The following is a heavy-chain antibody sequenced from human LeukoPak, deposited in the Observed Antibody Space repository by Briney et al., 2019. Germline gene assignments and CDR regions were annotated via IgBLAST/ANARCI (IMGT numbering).Heavy chain of an antibody. CDR1: GGSISSGDYY. CDR2: IYYSGST. D-gene: IGHD4-17*01. Sequence: SQTLSLTCTVSGGSISSGDYYWSWLRQPPGKGLEWIGYIYYSGSTYYNPSLKSRVTISVDTSKNQFSLKLSSVTAADTAVYYCARDQIEEDYGDLRGYYYYGMDVWGKGTTVTVSS. CDR3: ARDQIEEDYGDLRGYYYYGMDV. J-gene: IGHJ6*04. V-gene: IGHV4-30-4*01.